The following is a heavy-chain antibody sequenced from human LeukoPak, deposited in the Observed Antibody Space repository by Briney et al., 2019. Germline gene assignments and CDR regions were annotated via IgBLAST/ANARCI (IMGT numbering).Heavy chain of an antibody. CDR3: AKNGGYDYGNWFDP. V-gene: IGHV3-7*03. CDR2: IKQDGSEK. Sequence: PGGSLRLSCAASGFTFSSYWMSWVRQAPGKGLEWVANIKQDGSEKYYVDSVKGRFTISRDNAKNSLYLQMNSLRAEDTAVYYCAKNGGYDYGNWFDPWGQGTLVTVSS. D-gene: IGHD5-12*01. CDR1: GFTFSSYW. J-gene: IGHJ5*02.